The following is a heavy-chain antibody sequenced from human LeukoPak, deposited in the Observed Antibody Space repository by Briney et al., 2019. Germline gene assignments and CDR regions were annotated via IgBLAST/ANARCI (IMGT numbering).Heavy chain of an antibody. CDR2: NYYSGST. V-gene: IGHV4-61*01. J-gene: IGHJ3*02. CDR1: GGSVSSGSYY. Sequence: YPSETLSLTCTVSGGSVSSGSYYWSWIRQPPGKGLEWIGYNYYSGSTNYNPSLKSRVTISVDTSKNQFSLKLSSVTAADTAVYYCARDHRQDAFDIWGQGTMVTVSS. CDR3: ARDHRQDAFDI.